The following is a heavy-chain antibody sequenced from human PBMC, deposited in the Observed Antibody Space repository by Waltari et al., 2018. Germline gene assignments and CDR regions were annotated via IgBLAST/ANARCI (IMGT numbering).Heavy chain of an antibody. V-gene: IGHV4-34*01. Sequence: QVQLQQWGAGLLKPSETLSLTCAVYGGSFSGYSWRWIRQPPGTGLEWIGEINHSGSTNYNPSLKSRVTISVDTSKNQFSLKLSSVTAADTAVYYCARERGEQWLVYYYYYYGMDVWGQGTTVTVSS. D-gene: IGHD6-19*01. CDR3: ARERGEQWLVYYYYYYGMDV. J-gene: IGHJ6*02. CDR1: GGSFSGYS. CDR2: INHSGST.